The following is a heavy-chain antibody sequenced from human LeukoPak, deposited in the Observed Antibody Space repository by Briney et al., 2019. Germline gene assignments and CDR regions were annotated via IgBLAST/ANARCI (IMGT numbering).Heavy chain of an antibody. V-gene: IGHV4-34*01. J-gene: IGHJ4*02. Sequence: SETLSLTCAVYGGSFSGYYWSWIRQPPGKGLEWIGEINHSGSTNYNPSLKSRVTISVDTSKNQFSLKLGSVTAADTAVYYCARGPLMTTVTTSGDYWGQGTLVTVSS. CDR1: GGSFSGYY. CDR2: INHSGST. CDR3: ARGPLMTTVTTSGDY. D-gene: IGHD4-17*01.